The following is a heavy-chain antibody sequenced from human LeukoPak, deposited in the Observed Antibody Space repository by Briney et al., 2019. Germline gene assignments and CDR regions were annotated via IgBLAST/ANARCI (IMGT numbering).Heavy chain of an antibody. J-gene: IGHJ4*02. CDR1: GFTFSSYW. Sequence: GGSLRLSCAASGFTFSSYWMSWVRQAPGKGREWVAVISYDGSNKYYADSVKGRFTISRDNSKNTLYLQMNSLRAEDTAVYYCARGTARFVVVPAGPNPLIDYWGQGTLVTVSS. V-gene: IGHV3-30-3*01. CDR3: ARGTARFVVVPAGPNPLIDY. D-gene: IGHD2-2*01. CDR2: ISYDGSNK.